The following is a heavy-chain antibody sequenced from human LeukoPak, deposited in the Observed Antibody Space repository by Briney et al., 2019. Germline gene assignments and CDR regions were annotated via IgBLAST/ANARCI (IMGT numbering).Heavy chain of an antibody. CDR2: ISAFSGDT. CDR1: GYPFVDLG. Sequence: ASVKVSCKTSGYPFVDLGITWVRQAPGQGLEWMGWISAFSGDTNYAQKLQGRVTMTRDTSTSTVYMELRRLRSDDTAVYYCGRDIRSDGSPADYWGQGTLVTVSS. D-gene: IGHD2-15*01. J-gene: IGHJ4*02. V-gene: IGHV1-18*01. CDR3: GRDIRSDGSPADY.